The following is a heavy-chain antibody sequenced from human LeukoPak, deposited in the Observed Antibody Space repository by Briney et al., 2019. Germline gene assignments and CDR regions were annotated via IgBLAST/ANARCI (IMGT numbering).Heavy chain of an antibody. J-gene: IGHJ4*02. CDR3: ARQPPNTASFDY. CDR1: GGSVNGYY. D-gene: IGHD2-21*02. Sequence: SETLFLTCAVSGGSVNGYYWSWIRQTPGMGLEWIGYIYSSGDINYNPSLTSRLTMSVDTSNNQVSLKLSSVTAADTAVYFCARQPPNTASFDYWGQGTLVTVSS. CDR2: IYSSGDI. V-gene: IGHV4-59*08.